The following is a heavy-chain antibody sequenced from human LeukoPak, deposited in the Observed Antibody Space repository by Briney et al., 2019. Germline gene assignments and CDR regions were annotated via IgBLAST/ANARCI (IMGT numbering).Heavy chain of an antibody. CDR3: AKEPTDFWSGFYFDS. J-gene: IGHJ4*02. Sequence: GGSLRLSCAATGFPFSSYSMHWVRQAPGKGLEWVGFIRYDGSKKYYADSVKGRFTISRDNSKDTLFLQMNSLRAEDTAVYYCAKEPTDFWSGFYFDSWGQGTLVTVSS. V-gene: IGHV3-30*02. D-gene: IGHD3-3*01. CDR1: GFPFSSYS. CDR2: IRYDGSKK.